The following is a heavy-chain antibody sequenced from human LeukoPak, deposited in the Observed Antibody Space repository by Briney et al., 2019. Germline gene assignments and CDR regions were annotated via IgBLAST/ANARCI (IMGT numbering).Heavy chain of an antibody. J-gene: IGHJ4*02. D-gene: IGHD3-10*01. Sequence: PPETLSPTCALYGGSFSGLYWGWIRHPPGEGLGWVGESKHSGGTNYNPSLKSRVTISVDTSKKQFSLTLTSVTAAETAVYYCARGQWEVRGIIITQLDYWGQGTLVTVSS. V-gene: IGHV4-34*01. CDR1: GGSFSGLY. CDR3: ARGQWEVRGIIITQLDY. CDR2: SKHSGGT.